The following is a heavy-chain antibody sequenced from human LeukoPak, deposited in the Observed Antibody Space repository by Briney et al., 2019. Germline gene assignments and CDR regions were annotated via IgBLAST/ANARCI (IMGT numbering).Heavy chain of an antibody. J-gene: IGHJ4*02. Sequence: GGSLRLSCAASGFTFSSYIMNWVRQAPGKGLEWVSSIRSSSSYIYYADSVKGRFTISRDNAKNSLYLQMNSLRAEDTAVYYCARVVGYREDYWGQGTLVTVSS. V-gene: IGHV3-21*01. D-gene: IGHD2-15*01. CDR3: ARVVGYREDY. CDR1: GFTFSSYI. CDR2: IRSSSSYI.